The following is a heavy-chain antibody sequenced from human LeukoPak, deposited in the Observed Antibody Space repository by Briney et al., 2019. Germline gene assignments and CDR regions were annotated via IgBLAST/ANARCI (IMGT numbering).Heavy chain of an antibody. V-gene: IGHV3-66*01. CDR1: GLVVSNSY. D-gene: IGHD6-19*01. J-gene: IGHJ4*02. CDR3: ARGDNGWHFDY. Sequence: GGSLRLSYVPSGLVVSNSYMSWVRQAPGKGLEWLTAIYSGGNTYYSDSVKGRFTISRDNSKNTVYLQMSSLRAEDTAVYYCARGDNGWHFDYWGQGTLVTVSS. CDR2: IYSGGNT.